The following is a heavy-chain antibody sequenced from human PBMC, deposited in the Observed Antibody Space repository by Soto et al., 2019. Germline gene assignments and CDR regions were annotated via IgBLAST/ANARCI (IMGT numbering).Heavy chain of an antibody. CDR1: GYTVTTSG. Sequence: QVQLVQSGPEGKKPGASVKVSCEASGYTVTTSGFSWVRQAPGQGLEWMGWISTYKVDTNSPQKFQGRVTMTADTSTGIVYMELLSRKSDATAVYYCARQGSRPYYYYGLDVLGQVTTVTVSS. J-gene: IGHJ6*02. CDR2: ISTYKVDT. V-gene: IGHV1-18*01. D-gene: IGHD1-26*01. CDR3: ARQGSRPYYYYGLDV.